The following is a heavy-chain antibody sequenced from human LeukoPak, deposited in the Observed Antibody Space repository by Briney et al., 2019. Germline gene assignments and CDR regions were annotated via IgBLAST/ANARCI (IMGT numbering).Heavy chain of an antibody. D-gene: IGHD1-26*01. J-gene: IGHJ4*02. CDR1: GFTFTSYS. CDR3: AKGGKWDVTPFDY. Sequence: PGGSLRLSCAASGFTFTSYSMNWVRQAPGEGLEWVSTISGGGGSTYYADSVKGRFTISRDNSKNMLYLQVNSLRAEDTAVYYCAKGGKWDVTPFDYWGQGTLVTVSS. CDR2: ISGGGGST. V-gene: IGHV3-23*01.